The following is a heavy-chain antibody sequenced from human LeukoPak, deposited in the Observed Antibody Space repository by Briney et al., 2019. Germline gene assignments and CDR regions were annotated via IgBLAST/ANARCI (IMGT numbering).Heavy chain of an antibody. J-gene: IGHJ6*03. CDR3: ARGKQGSSSWYPYYYYYYMDV. Sequence: GASVKVSCKASGYTLTGYYMHWVRQAPGQGLEWMGIINPSGGSTSYAQKFQGRVTMTRDTSTSTVYMELSSLRSEDTAVYYCARGKQGSSSWYPYYYYYYMDVWGKGTTVTISS. CDR2: INPSGGST. D-gene: IGHD6-13*01. V-gene: IGHV1-46*01. CDR1: GYTLTGYY.